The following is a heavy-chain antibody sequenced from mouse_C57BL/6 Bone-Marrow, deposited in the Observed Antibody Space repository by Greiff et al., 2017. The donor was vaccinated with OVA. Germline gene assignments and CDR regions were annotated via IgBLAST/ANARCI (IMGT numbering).Heavy chain of an antibody. J-gene: IGHJ2*01. D-gene: IGHD2-4*01. CDR1: GFTFSSYA. CDR3: ARDDDYDDGFDY. CDR2: ISDGGSYT. V-gene: IGHV5-4*01. Sequence: VQLKESGGGLVKPGGSLKLSCAASGFTFSSYAMSWVRQTPEKRLEWVATISDGGSYTYYPDNVKGRFTISRDNAKNNLYLQMSHLKSEDTAMYYCARDDDYDDGFDYWGQGTTLTVSS.